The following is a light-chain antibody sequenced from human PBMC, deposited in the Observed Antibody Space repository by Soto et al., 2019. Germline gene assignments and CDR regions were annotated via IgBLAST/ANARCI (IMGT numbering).Light chain of an antibody. V-gene: IGKV1-39*01. CDR3: QQSYSSPQMYT. CDR1: QTISSS. Sequence: DIPMTQSPSSLSASVGDRVTITCRASQTISSSLNWYQQKPGKAPDLLIYAASNLQSGVPSGFSGSGSGSDFTLTISSLQPEDFATYYCQQSYSSPQMYTFGQGTRLEIK. J-gene: IGKJ2*01. CDR2: AAS.